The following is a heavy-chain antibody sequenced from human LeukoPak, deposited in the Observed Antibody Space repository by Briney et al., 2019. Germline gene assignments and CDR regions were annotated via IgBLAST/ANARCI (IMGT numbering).Heavy chain of an antibody. CDR1: GFIFSNYG. Sequence: GGSLRLSCAASGFIFSNYGMYWVRQAPGEGLDWVAVIWHDGSAEFYADSVKGRFSISRDDSKNTVYLQMNSLRAEDTALYYCARDSRGGWSGYFDYWDQGIVVTVSS. J-gene: IGHJ4*02. CDR3: ARDSRGGWSGYFDY. D-gene: IGHD6-19*01. CDR2: IWHDGSAE. V-gene: IGHV3-33*07.